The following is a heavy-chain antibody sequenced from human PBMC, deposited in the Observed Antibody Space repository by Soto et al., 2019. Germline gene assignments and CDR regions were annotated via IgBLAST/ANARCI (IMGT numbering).Heavy chain of an antibody. CDR1: GGSFSAYD. CDR2: INHSGST. D-gene: IGHD2-8*02. J-gene: IGHJ4*02. Sequence: QVQLQQWGAGLLKPSETLSLTCAVYGGSFSAYDWTWIRQPPGTGLEWIGEINHSGSTNYNPSLKSRVTISVDTSKNQFSLKLTPVTAADTAVYYCARDKITGLFDYWGQGTLVTVSS. V-gene: IGHV4-34*01. CDR3: ARDKITGLFDY.